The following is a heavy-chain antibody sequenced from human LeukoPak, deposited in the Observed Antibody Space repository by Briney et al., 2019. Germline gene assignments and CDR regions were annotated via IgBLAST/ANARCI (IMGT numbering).Heavy chain of an antibody. J-gene: IGHJ6*03. CDR3: ARGDFWSGYCQKHCYMDV. V-gene: IGHV1-69*13. CDR2: IIPIFGTA. D-gene: IGHD3-3*01. Sequence: GASVKVSCKASGGTFSNYAISWLRQAPGQGLEWMGGIIPIFGTANYAQKFQGRVTITADESTSTAYMELSSLRSEDTAVYYCARGDFWSGYCQKHCYMDVWGXXTTXTXSS. CDR1: GGTFSNYA.